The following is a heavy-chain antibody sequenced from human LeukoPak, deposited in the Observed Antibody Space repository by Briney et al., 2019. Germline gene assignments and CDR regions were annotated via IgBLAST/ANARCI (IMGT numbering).Heavy chain of an antibody. Sequence: PGGSLRLSCAASGYTFSDYYMSWIRQAPGKGLEWVSYISSSGSSIYYAGSVKGRFTISRDNAKNSLYLQMNSLRAEDTAVYYCVRDPGSRAFDIWGQGTMVTVSS. CDR3: VRDPGSRAFDI. CDR1: GYTFSDYY. V-gene: IGHV3-11*04. J-gene: IGHJ3*02. CDR2: ISSSGSSI.